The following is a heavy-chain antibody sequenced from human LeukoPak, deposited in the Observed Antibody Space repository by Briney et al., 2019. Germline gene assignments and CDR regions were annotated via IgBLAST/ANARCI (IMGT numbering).Heavy chain of an antibody. J-gene: IGHJ4*02. CDR1: GFTFSSYS. Sequence: PRGSLRLSCVASGFTFSSYSMTWVRQAPGKGLEWVSTISGSGGDTYYADSVKGRFTISRDNSKNTLFLQLNSLRAEDTALYYCARVPHSSCYPLHYWGQGTLVTVSS. D-gene: IGHD3-22*01. CDR3: ARVPHSSCYPLHY. CDR2: ISGSGGDT. V-gene: IGHV3-23*01.